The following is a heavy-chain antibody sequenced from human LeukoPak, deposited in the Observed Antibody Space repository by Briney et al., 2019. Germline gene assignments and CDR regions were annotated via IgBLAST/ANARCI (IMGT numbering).Heavy chain of an antibody. CDR2: INHSGST. V-gene: IGHV4-34*01. CDR3: ARGYRLNSSLNWFDP. CDR1: GGSFSDYY. J-gene: IGHJ5*02. Sequence: SETLSLTCAVYGGSFSDYYWSWIRQPPGKGLEWIGEINHSGSTNYNPSLKSRVTISVDTSKNQFSLKLSSVTAADTAVYYCARGYRLNSSLNWFDPWGQGTLVTVSS. D-gene: IGHD6-13*01.